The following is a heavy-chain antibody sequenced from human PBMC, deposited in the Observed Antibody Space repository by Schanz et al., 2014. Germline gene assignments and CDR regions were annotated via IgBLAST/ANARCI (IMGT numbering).Heavy chain of an antibody. V-gene: IGHV3-7*03. Sequence: VQLVESGGGVVQPGRSLRLSCAASGFMFSSYGMHWVRQAPGKGLEWVANIKHDGSVKDYVDSVEGRFTISRDNAKRSLFLQMNSLRVEDTAVYYCAASSGWHPSTDYWGQGTLVTVSS. CDR1: GFMFSSYG. CDR3: AASSGWHPSTDY. D-gene: IGHD6-19*01. CDR2: IKHDGSVK. J-gene: IGHJ4*02.